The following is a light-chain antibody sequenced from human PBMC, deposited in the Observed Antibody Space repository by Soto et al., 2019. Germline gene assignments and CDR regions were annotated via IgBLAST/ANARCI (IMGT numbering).Light chain of an antibody. CDR3: QQRGNWPLYT. Sequence: EIVLTQSPATLSLSPGERATLSCRASQSLSNYLAWYQHKPGQAPRLLIYDASNRATGIPARFSGSGSGTDFTLTISSLEPEDFAVYYCQQRGNWPLYTFGQGTKVEMK. CDR1: QSLSNY. V-gene: IGKV3-11*01. J-gene: IGKJ2*01. CDR2: DAS.